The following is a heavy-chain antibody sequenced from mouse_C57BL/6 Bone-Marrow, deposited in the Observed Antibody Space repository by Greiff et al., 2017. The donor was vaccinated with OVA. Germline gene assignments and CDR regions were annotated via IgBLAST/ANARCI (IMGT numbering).Heavy chain of an antibody. V-gene: IGHV7-3*01. CDR3: ARYDYDGDY. CDR1: GFTFTDYY. D-gene: IGHD2-4*01. CDR2: IRNKANGYTT. J-gene: IGHJ2*01. Sequence: EVKLMESGGGLVQPGGSLSLSCAASGFTFTDYYMSWVRQPPGKALEWLGFIRNKANGYTTEYSASVKGRFTISRDNSQSILYLQMNALRAEDSATYYCARYDYDGDYWGKGTTLTVSS.